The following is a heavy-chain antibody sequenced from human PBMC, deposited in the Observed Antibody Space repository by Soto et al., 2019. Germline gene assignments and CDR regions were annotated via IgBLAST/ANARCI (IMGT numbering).Heavy chain of an antibody. D-gene: IGHD5-18*01. CDR3: ARDGYGFGKGYYLDH. V-gene: IGHV3-11*06. CDR1: GLTLSDYY. CDR2: ISFSSSYT. J-gene: IGHJ4*02. Sequence: QVQLVESGGGLVKPGGSLRLSCAASGLTLSDYYMTWIRQAPGKGLEWVSYISFSSSYTNYADSVKGRFTISRDNAKNSLYLQMNSLRAEDTAVYYCARDGYGFGKGYYLDHWGQGTLVTVSS.